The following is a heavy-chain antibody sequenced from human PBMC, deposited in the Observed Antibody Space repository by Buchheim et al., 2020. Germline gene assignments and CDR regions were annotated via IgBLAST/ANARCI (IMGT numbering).Heavy chain of an antibody. Sequence: QVQLVESGGGLVRPGGSLRISCEASGFSFSDYYMTWIRLAPGKGLEWVSYISSSGSYTNYVESVKGRFTISRDNAKNSLYLQMNSLRAEDTAVYYCARATYYYDSSGYYASPNFDYWGQGTL. J-gene: IGHJ4*02. CDR2: ISSSGSYT. V-gene: IGHV3-11*06. D-gene: IGHD3-22*01. CDR1: GFSFSDYY. CDR3: ARATYYYDSSGYYASPNFDY.